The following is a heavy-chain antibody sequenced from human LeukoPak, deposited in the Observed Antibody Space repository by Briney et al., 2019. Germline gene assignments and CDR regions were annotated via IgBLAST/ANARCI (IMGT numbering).Heavy chain of an antibody. Sequence: SETLSLTCAVYGGSFSGYYWSWIRQPPGKGLEWIGEINHSGSTNYNPSLKSRVTISVDTSKNQFSLKLSSVTAADTAVYYCARDSITMVRGPNWFDPWGQGTLVTVSS. J-gene: IGHJ5*02. D-gene: IGHD3-10*01. CDR2: INHSGST. CDR3: ARDSITMVRGPNWFDP. CDR1: GGSFSGYY. V-gene: IGHV4-34*01.